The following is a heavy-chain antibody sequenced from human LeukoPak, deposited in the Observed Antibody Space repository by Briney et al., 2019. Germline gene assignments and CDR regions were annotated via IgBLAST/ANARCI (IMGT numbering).Heavy chain of an antibody. Sequence: PSETLSLTCTVSGYSISSGYYWGWIRQPPGKGLEWIGSIYHSGSTYYNPSLKSRVTISVDTSKNQFSLKLSSVTAADTAVYYCARAYSSGWYRSWGQGTLVTVSS. CDR1: GYSISSGYY. J-gene: IGHJ4*02. D-gene: IGHD6-19*01. CDR2: IYHSGST. V-gene: IGHV4-38-2*02. CDR3: ARAYSSGWYRS.